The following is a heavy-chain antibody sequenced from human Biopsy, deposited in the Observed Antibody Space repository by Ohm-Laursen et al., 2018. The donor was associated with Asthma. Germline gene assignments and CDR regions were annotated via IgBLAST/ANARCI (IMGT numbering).Heavy chain of an antibody. J-gene: IGHJ4*01. CDR2: ISWNSGNI. CDR1: GFSFDDCA. V-gene: IGHV3-9*01. CDR3: AKSADYYDSTDYLDF. Sequence: SLRLSCSASGFSFDDCAMHWVRQAPGKGLEWVSSISWNSGNIDYAVSVKGRFTISRDNAENSLYLQMQSLRPEDTAFYYCAKSADYYDSTDYLDFWGRGTLVTASS. D-gene: IGHD3-22*01.